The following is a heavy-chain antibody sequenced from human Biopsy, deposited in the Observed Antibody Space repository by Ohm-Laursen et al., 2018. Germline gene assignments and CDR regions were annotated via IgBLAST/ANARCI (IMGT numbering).Heavy chain of an antibody. J-gene: IGHJ4*02. CDR2: IFKDGNT. D-gene: IGHD6-19*01. V-gene: IGHV4-38-2*02. CDR3: ARVGSGWAPFDK. Sequence: SDTLSLTCTVSGYSISSDYRWGWIRQAPGKTLKWLGKIFKDGNTHYNPSLRSRLIISIDTSKNQFSLMITSVSGADTAVYFCARVGSGWAPFDKWGPGTLVTVSS. CDR1: GYSISSDYR.